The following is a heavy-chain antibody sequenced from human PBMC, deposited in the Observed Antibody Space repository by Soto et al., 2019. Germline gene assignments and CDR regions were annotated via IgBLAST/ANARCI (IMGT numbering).Heavy chain of an antibody. J-gene: IGHJ6*02. CDR1: GFTFSSYD. CDR2: IGTAGDT. D-gene: IGHD1-1*01. Sequence: EVQLVESGGGLVQPGGSLRLSCAASGFTFSSYDMHWVRQATGKGLEWVSAIGTAGDTYYPGSVKGRFTISRENAKNSLYLQMNSLRAGDTAVYYCARGAWNVQKWGEDYFYGMDVWGQGTTVTVSS. CDR3: ARGAWNVQKWGEDYFYGMDV. V-gene: IGHV3-13*01.